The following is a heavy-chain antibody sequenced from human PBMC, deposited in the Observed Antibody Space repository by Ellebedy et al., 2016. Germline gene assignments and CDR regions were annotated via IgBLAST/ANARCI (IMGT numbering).Heavy chain of an antibody. J-gene: IGHJ6*02. CDR3: TRAGLEPRSVDYYFYGLDV. V-gene: IGHV1-2*04. CDR1: GYTFTDNY. D-gene: IGHD1-1*01. CDR2: IPPNSGAT. Sequence: APVKVSCKASGYTFTDNYIHWVRQAPGQGLEWMGWIPPNSGATKYAQKLAAWVTMTRDTSISTVYMELSRSRSDDTAVYYCTRAGLEPRSVDYYFYGLDVWGQGTAVTVSS.